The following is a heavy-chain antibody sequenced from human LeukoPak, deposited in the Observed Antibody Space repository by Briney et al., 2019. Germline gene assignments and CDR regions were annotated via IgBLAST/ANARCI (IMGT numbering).Heavy chain of an antibody. CDR1: GSTFRSFW. Sequence: TGGSLRLSCAASGSTFRSFWMHWVRQTPGKGLVWVSRINGDGSNTTYADSVKGRFTTSRDTAKNTVYLQMNSLRAEDTAVYYCARGSGSYSSDAFDIWGQGTMVTVSS. CDR3: ARGSGSYSSDAFDI. J-gene: IGHJ3*02. CDR2: INGDGSNT. V-gene: IGHV3-74*01. D-gene: IGHD3-10*01.